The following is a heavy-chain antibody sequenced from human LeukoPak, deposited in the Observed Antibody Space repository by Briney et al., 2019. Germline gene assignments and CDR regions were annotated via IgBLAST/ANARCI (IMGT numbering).Heavy chain of an antibody. D-gene: IGHD1-26*01. CDR1: GYTFTGYY. CDR2: INPNSGGT. Sequence: GASVKVSCKASGYTFTGYYMHWVRQAPGQGLEWMGWINPNSGGTNYAQKFQGWVTMTRDTSISTAYMELSRLRSDDTAVYYCARAAGGYYYYYYGMDVWGQGTTVTVSS. V-gene: IGHV1-2*04. J-gene: IGHJ6*02. CDR3: ARAAGGYYYYYYGMDV.